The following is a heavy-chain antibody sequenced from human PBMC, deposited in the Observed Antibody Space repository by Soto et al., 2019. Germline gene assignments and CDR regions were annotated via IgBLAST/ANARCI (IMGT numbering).Heavy chain of an antibody. V-gene: IGHV3-74*01. Sequence: EVQLVESGGGLVQPGGSLRLSCAASGFTLSGRSMHWVRQAPGKGLVWVSGIDNACTDSTYADSVKGRFTSSRDNAKNMLYLQMNSLRVEDTAVYYCARGWFGPDVWGKGTTVTVSS. J-gene: IGHJ6*04. CDR3: ARGWFGPDV. CDR2: IDNACTDS. D-gene: IGHD3-10*01. CDR1: GFTLSGRS.